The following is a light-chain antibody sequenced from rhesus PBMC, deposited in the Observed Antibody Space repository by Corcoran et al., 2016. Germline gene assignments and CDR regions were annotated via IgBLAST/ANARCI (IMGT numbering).Light chain of an antibody. Sequence: DIQMTQSPSSLSASVGDRVTVTCRASQGINKELSWYPQQPGKAPTLLIYAASSLQTGVSFRFSGSGAGIDYILTISSLQPEDVASYYCLQDYTNPYSFGQGTKVEIK. CDR3: LQDYTNPYS. J-gene: IGKJ2*01. CDR2: AAS. CDR1: QGINKE. V-gene: IGKV1-94*01.